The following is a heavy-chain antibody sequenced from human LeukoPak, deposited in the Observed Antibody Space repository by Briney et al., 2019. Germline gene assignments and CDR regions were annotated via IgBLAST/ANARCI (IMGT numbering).Heavy chain of an antibody. V-gene: IGHV3-33*01. CDR2: ISYDGSNT. CDR3: ARAPARRFLAWCMDV. D-gene: IGHD3-3*01. CDR1: GFTLSSYG. J-gene: IGHJ6*04. Sequence: PGGSLRLSCAGSGFTLSSYGIHWVRRAPGKGLEWVAAISYDGSNTYYADSVKGRFTISRDISKNTLYLQMNSLRAEDTAVYYCARAPARRFLAWCMDVWGKGTTVTVSS.